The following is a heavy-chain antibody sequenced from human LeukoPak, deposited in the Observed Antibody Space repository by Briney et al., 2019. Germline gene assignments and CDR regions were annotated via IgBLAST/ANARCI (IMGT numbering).Heavy chain of an antibody. D-gene: IGHD3-22*01. CDR3: AREVLGVTYYYDSSGSDY. V-gene: IGHV3-30-3*01. Sequence: PGGSLRLSCAASGFTFNDYAMHWVRQAPGKGLEWVAVMSYDGSNKYYADSVKGRFTISRDNSKNTLYLQMNSLRAEDTAVYYCAREVLGVTYYYDSSGSDYWGQGTLVTVSS. CDR1: GFTFNDYA. J-gene: IGHJ4*02. CDR2: MSYDGSNK.